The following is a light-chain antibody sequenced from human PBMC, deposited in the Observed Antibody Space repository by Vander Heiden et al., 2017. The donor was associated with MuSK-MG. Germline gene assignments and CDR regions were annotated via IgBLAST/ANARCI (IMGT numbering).Light chain of an antibody. CDR1: QSISSY. Sequence: DIQMTQSPSSLSASVGDRVTITCRASQSISSYLNWYQQKPGKAPKLLIYAASSLKSGVQSRFSGSGSGTDFTLTSSRLQTEDFATYYCQQSYINTFGQGTKVEIK. CDR3: QQSYINT. V-gene: IGKV1-39*01. J-gene: IGKJ1*01. CDR2: AAS.